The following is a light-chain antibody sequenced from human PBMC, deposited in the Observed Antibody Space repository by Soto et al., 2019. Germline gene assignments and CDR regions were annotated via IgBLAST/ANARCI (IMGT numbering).Light chain of an antibody. V-gene: IGKV1-39*01. J-gene: IGKJ2*01. CDR3: QQSSNSPPT. CDR2: AAN. CDR1: QSINNY. Sequence: DIQMTQFPSSLFASVRDRVTITCRASQSINNYLNWYQQIPGKAPKLLIYAANNLQSGVPSRFSGRGSGTVFTLTITSLQPEDFATYHCQQSSNSPPTFGQGTKLEI.